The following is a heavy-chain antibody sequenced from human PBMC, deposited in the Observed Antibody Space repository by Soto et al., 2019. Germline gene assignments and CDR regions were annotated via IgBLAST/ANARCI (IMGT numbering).Heavy chain of an antibody. D-gene: IGHD6-19*01. Sequence: QVQLVESGGGVVQPGRSLRLSCAASGFTFSSYGMHWVRQAPGKGLEWVAVISYDGSNKYYADSVKGRFTISRDNSQNTLYLQMNSLRAEDTAVYYCAKDSGPSAFDIWGQGTMVTVSS. CDR3: AKDSGPSAFDI. V-gene: IGHV3-30*18. J-gene: IGHJ3*02. CDR2: ISYDGSNK. CDR1: GFTFSSYG.